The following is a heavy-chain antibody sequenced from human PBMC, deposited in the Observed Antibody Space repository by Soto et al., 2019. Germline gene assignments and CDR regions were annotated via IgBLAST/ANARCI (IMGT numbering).Heavy chain of an antibody. V-gene: IGHV4-59*12. CDR3: ARLGGYCSTTTCYGYYAMDV. J-gene: IGHJ6*02. D-gene: IGHD2-2*01. CDR1: GGSISSYY. CDR2: THYSGST. Sequence: PSETLSLTCTVSGGSISSYYWSWIRQPPGKGLEWIGYTHYSGSTNYNPSLKSRVTISVDTSKNQFSLKLSSVTAADTAVYYCARLGGYCSTTTCYGYYAMDVWGQGTTVTVSS.